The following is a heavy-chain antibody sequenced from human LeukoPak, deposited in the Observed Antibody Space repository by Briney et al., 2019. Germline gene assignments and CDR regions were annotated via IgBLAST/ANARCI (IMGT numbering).Heavy chain of an antibody. D-gene: IGHD2-15*01. CDR2: IKQDGSEK. CDR3: AKQLGYCSDGSCYFPY. J-gene: IGHJ4*02. Sequence: PGGSLRLSCAASGFTFSNYWMSWVRQAPGKGLEWVANIKQDGSEKCYVDSVKGRFTISRDNAKNSLYLQMNSLRAEDTAVYYCAKQLGYCSDGSCYFPYWGQGTLVTVSS. CDR1: GFTFSNYW. V-gene: IGHV3-7*01.